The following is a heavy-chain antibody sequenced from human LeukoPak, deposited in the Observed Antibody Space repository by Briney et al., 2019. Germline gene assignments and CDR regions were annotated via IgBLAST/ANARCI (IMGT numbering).Heavy chain of an antibody. CDR3: ARRTDSPLEYFDY. V-gene: IGHV5-51*01. Sequence: GESLKISCKGPGYSFTSYWIGWVRQMPGKGLEWMGIIYPADSDTRYSPSFQGQVTMSADKSISTAYLQWSNLKASDTALYYCARRTDSPLEYFDYWGQGTLVTVSS. J-gene: IGHJ4*02. D-gene: IGHD1-1*01. CDR2: IYPADSDT. CDR1: GYSFTSYW.